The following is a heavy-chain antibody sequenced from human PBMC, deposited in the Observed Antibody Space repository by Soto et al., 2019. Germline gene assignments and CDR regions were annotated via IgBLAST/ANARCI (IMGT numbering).Heavy chain of an antibody. J-gene: IGHJ3*02. CDR2: IYWDDDN. CDR1: GFSLSTSGVG. V-gene: IGHV2-5*02. D-gene: IGHD5-12*01. Sequence: QITLKESGPPLVKPTQTLTLTCIFSGFSLSTSGVGVGWIRQPPGKALEWLGLIYWDDDNSYTPSLKSRLTLTKATSKSQVGLTMTNMDPVDTDTYYCAGGGYDWRVAFDIWGHGKMVTVSS. CDR3: AGGGYDWRVAFDI.